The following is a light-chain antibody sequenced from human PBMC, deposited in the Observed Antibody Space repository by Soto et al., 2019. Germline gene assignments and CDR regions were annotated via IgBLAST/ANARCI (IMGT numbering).Light chain of an antibody. CDR2: AAS. CDR1: QGISSY. V-gene: IGKV1-9*01. Sequence: DIQLTQSPSFLSASVGDRVTITCRASQGISSYLAWYQQKPGKAPKLLIYAASTLQSGVPSRFSGSGSGTESTLTISSLKHHVFATPSCQQLNRYPRTFGQGTKLEIK. CDR3: QQLNRYPRT. J-gene: IGKJ2*01.